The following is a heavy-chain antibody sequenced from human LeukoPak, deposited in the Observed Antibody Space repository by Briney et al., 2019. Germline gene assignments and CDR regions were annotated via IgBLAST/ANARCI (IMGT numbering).Heavy chain of an antibody. CDR1: GFTFSSYG. D-gene: IGHD3-3*01. CDR2: IRYDGSNK. J-gene: IGHJ4*02. Sequence: GGSLRLSCAASGFTFSSYGMHWVRQAPGKGLEWAAFIRYDGSNKYYADSVKGRFTISRDNSKNTLYLQMNSLRAEDTAVYYCAKGGITIFGVVRSPIRHHFDYWGQGTLVTVSS. V-gene: IGHV3-30*02. CDR3: AKGGITIFGVVRSPIRHHFDY.